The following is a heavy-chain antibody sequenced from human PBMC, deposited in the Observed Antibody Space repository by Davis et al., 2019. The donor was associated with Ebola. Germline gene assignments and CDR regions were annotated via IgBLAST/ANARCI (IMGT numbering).Heavy chain of an antibody. J-gene: IGHJ6*04. D-gene: IGHD2-21*02. Sequence: ASVKVSCKASGYTFTNYGFTWVRQAPGQGLEWMGWISAYNGNTNYAQKLQGRVTMTTDTSTSTAYMELRSLRSDDTAVYYCAREHIVVVTAIEDYYYYGMDVWGKGTTVTVSS. CDR3: AREHIVVVTAIEDYYYYGMDV. V-gene: IGHV1-18*04. CDR1: GYTFTNYG. CDR2: ISAYNGNT.